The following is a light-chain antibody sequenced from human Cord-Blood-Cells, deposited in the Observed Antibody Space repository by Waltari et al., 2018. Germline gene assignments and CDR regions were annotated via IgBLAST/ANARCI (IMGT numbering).Light chain of an antibody. CDR3: CSFAGRSRV. CDR1: SSDVGSYDL. J-gene: IGLJ3*02. V-gene: IGLV2-23*01. CDR2: EGS. Sequence: QSALTQPASVSGSPGQSITISCTATSSDVGSYDLVSWYQQHPGKAPKLMVYEGSKRPSGVSNRFSGSKSGNPASLPVSGLQAEDEADYYCCSFAGRSRVFGGGTKLTV.